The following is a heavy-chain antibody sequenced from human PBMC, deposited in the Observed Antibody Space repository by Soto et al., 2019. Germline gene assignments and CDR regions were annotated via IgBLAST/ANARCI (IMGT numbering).Heavy chain of an antibody. Sequence: QLTLVQSGAEVERPGASVRVSCKAYGYAFSKYGISWIRQAPGQGLEWMGWIRPDNGDTNYAQKFQGRVTMTTDTSSNTAYMELRSLRSDDTAVYYCATSYDSGFDPWGQGTLVSVSS. CDR1: GYAFSKYG. J-gene: IGHJ5*02. CDR3: ATSYDSGFDP. D-gene: IGHD5-12*01. V-gene: IGHV1-18*04. CDR2: IRPDNGDT.